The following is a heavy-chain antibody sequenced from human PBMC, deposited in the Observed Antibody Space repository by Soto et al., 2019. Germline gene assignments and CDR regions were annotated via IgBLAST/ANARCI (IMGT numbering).Heavy chain of an antibody. D-gene: IGHD5-18*01. V-gene: IGHV1-69*13. Sequence: SVKVSCKASGGTFSSYAISWVRQAPGQRLERMGGIIPIFGTANYAQKFQGRVTITADESTSTAYMELSSLRSEDTAVYYCARASGGYSYGDHYSYYGMDVWGQGTTVTVSS. CDR3: ARASGGYSYGDHYSYYGMDV. CDR2: IIPIFGTA. J-gene: IGHJ6*02. CDR1: GGTFSSYA.